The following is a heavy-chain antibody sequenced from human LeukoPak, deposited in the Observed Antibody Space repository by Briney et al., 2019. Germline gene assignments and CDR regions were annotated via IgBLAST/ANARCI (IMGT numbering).Heavy chain of an antibody. CDR2: ISGSGGST. Sequence: GGSLRLSCAASGFTFSSYAMSWLRQAPGKGLEWVSAISGSGGSTYYADSVKGRFTISRDNSKNTLYLQMNSLRAEDTAVYYCAKAGYYYDSSGYWYFDYWGQGTLVTVSS. CDR1: GFTFSSYA. V-gene: IGHV3-23*01. CDR3: AKAGYYYDSSGYWYFDY. D-gene: IGHD3-22*01. J-gene: IGHJ4*02.